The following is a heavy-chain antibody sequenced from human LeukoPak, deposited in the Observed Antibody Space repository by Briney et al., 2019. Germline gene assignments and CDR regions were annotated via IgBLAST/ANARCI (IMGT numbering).Heavy chain of an antibody. Sequence: PGGSLRLSCAASGFTFSSYAMHWVRQAPGKGLEYVSAISSSGGSTYYANSVKGRFTISRDNSKNTLYLQMGSLRAEDMAVYYCARPYDYVWGSYRPWGQGTLVTVSS. V-gene: IGHV3-64*01. D-gene: IGHD3-16*02. CDR2: ISSSGGST. J-gene: IGHJ5*02. CDR3: ARPYDYVWGSYRP. CDR1: GFTFSSYA.